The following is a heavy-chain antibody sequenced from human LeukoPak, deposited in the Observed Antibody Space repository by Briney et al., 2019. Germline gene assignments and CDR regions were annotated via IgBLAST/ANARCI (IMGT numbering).Heavy chain of an antibody. CDR3: ARDIGRFGVVIFDAFDI. Sequence: GGSLRLSCAASGFTVSSNYMSWVRQAPGKGLEWVAVILYDGSNKYYADSVKGRFPISRDNSNNTLYLQMNSLRAEDTAVYYCARDIGRFGVVIFDAFDIWGQGTMVTVSS. CDR2: ILYDGSNK. CDR1: GFTVSSNY. D-gene: IGHD3-3*01. V-gene: IGHV3-30*03. J-gene: IGHJ3*02.